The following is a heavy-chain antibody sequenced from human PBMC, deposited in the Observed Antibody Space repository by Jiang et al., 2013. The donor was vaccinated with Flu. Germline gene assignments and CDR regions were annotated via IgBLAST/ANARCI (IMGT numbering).Heavy chain of an antibody. Sequence: LLKPSETLSLSCGVSGGSFSGYYWSWVRQPPGKGLEWIGEINHRGRIKYNPSLKSRVIISVDTSRNQISLRATSVTAADTAVYYCARWRSYCSGARCYEGSHSYFDYWGPGALVTVSS. J-gene: IGHJ4*02. V-gene: IGHV4-34*01. CDR3: ARWRSYCSGARCYEGSHSYFDY. D-gene: IGHD2-15*01. CDR2: INHRGRI. CDR1: GGSFSGYY.